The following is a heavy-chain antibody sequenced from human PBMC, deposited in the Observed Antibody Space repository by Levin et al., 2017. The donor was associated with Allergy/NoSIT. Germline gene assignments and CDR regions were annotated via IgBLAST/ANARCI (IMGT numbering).Heavy chain of an antibody. V-gene: IGHV3-23*01. CDR3: AKQFSSIWSDY. CDR2: SSGGGAST. J-gene: IGHJ4*02. Sequence: GESLKISCAASGCTFSSYAMNWVRQAPGKGLEWVSTSSGGGASTYYADSVKGRFTISRDNSKNTLYLQMNSLRAEDTAVYYCAKQFSSIWSDYWGQGTLVTVSS. CDR1: GCTFSSYA. D-gene: IGHD6-13*01.